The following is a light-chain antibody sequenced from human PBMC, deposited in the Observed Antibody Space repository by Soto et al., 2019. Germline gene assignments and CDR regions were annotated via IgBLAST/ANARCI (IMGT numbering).Light chain of an antibody. V-gene: IGLV2-23*01. Sequence: QSALTQPASVSGSPGQSITISCTGTSSDVGNYDLVSWYQQHPGKAPKLMIYEGSKRPSGVSNRFSGSKSGNTASLTISGLQAEDEADYYCCSCARISTYVSGSGTTVTVL. J-gene: IGLJ1*01. CDR2: EGS. CDR3: CSCARISTYV. CDR1: SSDVGNYDL.